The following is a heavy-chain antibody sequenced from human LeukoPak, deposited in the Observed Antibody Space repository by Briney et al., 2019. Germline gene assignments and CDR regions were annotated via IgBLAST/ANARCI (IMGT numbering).Heavy chain of an antibody. CDR1: DFTV. V-gene: IGHV3-53*01. J-gene: IGHJ2*01. D-gene: IGHD6-19*01. Sequence: QPGGSLRLSCAASDFTVVSWVRQAPGKGLEWVSLIYSHGDTHYADSVKGRFTLSRDNAKNSLYLQMNSLRAEDTAVYYCATHSSGSLLVTGYFDLWGRGTLVTVSS. CDR2: IYSHGDT. CDR3: ATHSSGSLLVTGYFDL.